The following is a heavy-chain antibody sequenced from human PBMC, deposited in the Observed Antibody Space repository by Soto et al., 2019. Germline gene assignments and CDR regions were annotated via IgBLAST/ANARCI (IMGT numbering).Heavy chain of an antibody. J-gene: IGHJ6*02. D-gene: IGHD6-13*01. Sequence: GGSLRLSCAASGFTVSSNYMSWVRQAPGKGLEWVSVIYSGGSTYYADSVKGRFTISRDNSKNTLYLQMNSLRAEDTAVYYCARGGGSSLDYGRDVWGQGTTVTVSS. V-gene: IGHV3-53*01. CDR2: IYSGGST. CDR1: GFTVSSNY. CDR3: ARGGGSSLDYGRDV.